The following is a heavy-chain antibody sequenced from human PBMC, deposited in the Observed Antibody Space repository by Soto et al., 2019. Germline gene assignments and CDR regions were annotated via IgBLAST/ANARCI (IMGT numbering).Heavy chain of an antibody. CDR2: IYHSGST. D-gene: IGHD3-10*01. CDR1: GGSISSGGYC. V-gene: IGHV4-30-2*01. CDR3: ARADKTWFVESLQDY. J-gene: IGHJ4*02. Sequence: SETLSLTCAVSGGSISSGGYCWSWIRQPPGKGLEWIAYIYHSGSTYYNPSLKSRVTISVDTSKNQFSLKLSSVTAADTAVYYCARADKTWFVESLQDYWGQGTLVTVSS.